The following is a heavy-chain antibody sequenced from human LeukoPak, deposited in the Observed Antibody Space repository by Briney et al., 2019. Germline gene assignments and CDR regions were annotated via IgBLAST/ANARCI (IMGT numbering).Heavy chain of an antibody. J-gene: IGHJ6*03. Sequence: SETLSLTCTVSGGSISSSYWSWIRQPAGKGLEWIGRIYTSGTTSYNPSLKSRVSISVDKSKNQLSLKVSSVTAADTAVYYCARLGYSSSSTGYYYYMDVWGKGTMVTVSS. CDR2: IYTSGTT. D-gene: IGHD6-6*01. CDR3: ARLGYSSSSTGYYYYMDV. CDR1: GGSISSSY. V-gene: IGHV4-4*07.